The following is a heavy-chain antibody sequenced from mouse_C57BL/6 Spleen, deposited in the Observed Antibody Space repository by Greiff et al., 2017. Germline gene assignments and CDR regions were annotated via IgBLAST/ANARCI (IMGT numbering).Heavy chain of an antibody. CDR1: GYTFTDYY. D-gene: IGHD1-1*01. CDR2: INPYNGGT. Sequence: EVQLQQSGPVLVKPGASVKMSCKASGYTFTDYYMNWVKQSHGKSLEWIGVINPYNGGTSYNQKFKGKATLTVDKSSSTAYMELNSLTSEDSAVYYCARSTTVVAHFDYWGQGTTLTVSS. V-gene: IGHV1-19*01. J-gene: IGHJ2*01. CDR3: ARSTTVVAHFDY.